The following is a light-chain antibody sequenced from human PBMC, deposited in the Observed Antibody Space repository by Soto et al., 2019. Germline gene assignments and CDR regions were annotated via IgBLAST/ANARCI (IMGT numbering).Light chain of an antibody. J-gene: IGKJ5*01. Sequence: IMLKQSPATLSLYQGERATLFCRASQSIGGFLAWYQQRPGQAPRLLIYEASNRPTGIPARFSGSGSGTEFTLTISSLQSEDFAVYYCQQYNNWPPITFGQGTLLEVK. CDR3: QQYNNWPPIT. CDR2: EAS. CDR1: QSIGGF. V-gene: IGKV3-15*01.